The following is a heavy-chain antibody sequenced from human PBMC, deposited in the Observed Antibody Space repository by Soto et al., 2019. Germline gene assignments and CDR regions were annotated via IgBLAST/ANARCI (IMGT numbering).Heavy chain of an antibody. CDR3: ARGQVAYLAFDI. V-gene: IGHV3-30-3*01. D-gene: IGHD2-21*01. CDR2: ISYDGSNK. J-gene: IGHJ3*02. CDR1: GFTFSSYA. Sequence: QVQLVESGGGVVQPGRSLRLSCAASGFTFSSYAMPWVRPAPGTGLAWVAVISYDGSNKYYADSVKGRFTISRDNSKNTLYLQMNSLRAEDTAVYYCARGQVAYLAFDIWGQWTMVTFAS.